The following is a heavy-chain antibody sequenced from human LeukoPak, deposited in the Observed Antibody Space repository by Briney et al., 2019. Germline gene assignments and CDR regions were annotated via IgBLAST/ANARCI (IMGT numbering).Heavy chain of an antibody. CDR1: GGSFSGYY. Sequence: SETLSLTCAVYGGSFSGYYWSWIRQPPGKGPEWIGYIYYSGSTKFNPSLKSRVTISVDTSKNQFSLKLSSVTAADTAVYSCARGGWYYDWWGQGTLVTVSS. V-gene: IGHV4-59*01. CDR3: ARGGWYYDW. J-gene: IGHJ4*02. D-gene: IGHD6-19*01. CDR2: IYYSGST.